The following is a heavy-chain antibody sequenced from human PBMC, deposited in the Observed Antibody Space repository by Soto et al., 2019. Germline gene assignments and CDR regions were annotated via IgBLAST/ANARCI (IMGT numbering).Heavy chain of an antibody. Sequence: PSETLSLTCAVSGGSISSGGYSWSWIRQPPGKGLEWIGYMYHSGSTYYNPSLKSRVTISIDRSKNQFSLKLSSVTAADTAVYYCARQGIGSLHGRVDVWGRGTTVTVSS. D-gene: IGHD3-10*01. V-gene: IGHV4-30-2*01. CDR1: GGSISSGGYS. CDR3: ARQGIGSLHGRVDV. J-gene: IGHJ6*02. CDR2: MYHSGST.